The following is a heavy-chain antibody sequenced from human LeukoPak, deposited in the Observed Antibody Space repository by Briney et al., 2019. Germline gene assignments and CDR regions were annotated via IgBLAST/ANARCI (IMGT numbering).Heavy chain of an antibody. V-gene: IGHV4-59*10. J-gene: IGHJ4*02. CDR2: IYTSGST. CDR1: GGSFSGYY. D-gene: IGHD3-22*01. CDR3: ARQSSHYYDSSGHFDY. Sequence: SETLSLTCAVYGGSFSGYYWSWIRQPAGKGPEWIGRIYTSGSTNYNPSLKSRVTISVDTSKNQFSLKLSSVTAADTAVYYCARQSSHYYDSSGHFDYWGQGTLVTVSS.